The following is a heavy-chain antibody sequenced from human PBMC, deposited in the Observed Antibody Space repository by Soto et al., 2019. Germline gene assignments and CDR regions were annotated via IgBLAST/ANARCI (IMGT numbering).Heavy chain of an antibody. V-gene: IGHV3-11*01. Sequence: GGSLRLSCAASGFTFSDYYMSWIRQAPGKGLEWVSYISSSGSTIYYADSVKGRFTISRDNAKNSLYLQMNSLRAEDTAVYYCTTGSYNWRDYYYYGMDVWGQGTTVTVSS. J-gene: IGHJ6*02. CDR2: ISSSGSTI. CDR1: GFTFSDYY. CDR3: TTGSYNWRDYYYYGMDV. D-gene: IGHD1-20*01.